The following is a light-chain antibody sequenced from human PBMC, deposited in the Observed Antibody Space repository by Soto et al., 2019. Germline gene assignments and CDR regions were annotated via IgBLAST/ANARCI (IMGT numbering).Light chain of an antibody. J-gene: IGKJ5*01. CDR3: QQSYTAPIT. Sequence: DIQMTQSPSSLSASVGDRVTITCRASQNIGVNLNWYQQKPGKAPKFLIYNASTLQSGVPSRFSGSRSGTDFTLTISSLQPEDFATYYCQQSYTAPITFGRGTRLEIK. CDR2: NAS. CDR1: QNIGVN. V-gene: IGKV1-39*01.